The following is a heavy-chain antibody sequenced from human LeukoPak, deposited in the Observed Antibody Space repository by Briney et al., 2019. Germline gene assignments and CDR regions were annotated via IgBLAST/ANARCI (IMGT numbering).Heavy chain of an antibody. CDR2: IIPIFGTA. J-gene: IGHJ4*02. V-gene: IGHV1-69*05. CDR3: ARDVRGVDTAMVPLYYFDY. D-gene: IGHD5-18*01. CDR1: GGTFSSYA. Sequence: GASVKVSCKASGGTFSSYAISWVRQAPEQRLEWMGGIIPIFGTANYAQKFQCTVTITTDESTSTAHMELSSLRSEDTAVYYCARDVRGVDTAMVPLYYFDYWGQGTLVTVSS.